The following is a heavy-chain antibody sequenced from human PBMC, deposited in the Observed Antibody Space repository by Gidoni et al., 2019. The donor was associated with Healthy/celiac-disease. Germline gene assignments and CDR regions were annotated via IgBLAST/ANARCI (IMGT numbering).Heavy chain of an antibody. D-gene: IGHD2-2*01. V-gene: IGHV3-30-3*01. J-gene: IGHJ3*01. CDR1: GFTFSSYA. CDR3: PCSRTSDDAFDV. CDR2: ISYDGSNK. Sequence: QLQLVESGGGVVQPGRSVRLYCAASGFTFSSYAMPWVRQAPGKGLERVAVISYDGSNKYYADSVKCRFTISRDNSKNTLYVQMNSLRTEDTAVYYCPCSRTSDDAFDVWGQGTMVTVSS.